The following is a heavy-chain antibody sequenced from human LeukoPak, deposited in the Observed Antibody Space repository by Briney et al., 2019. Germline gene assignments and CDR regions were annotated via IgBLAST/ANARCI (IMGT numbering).Heavy chain of an antibody. Sequence: SETLSLTCTVSGGSISSSTYYWGLIRQPPGKGLEWIGSTYYSWTTYYNPSLKSRVTISVDTSKNQFSLRLTSVTAADTAVYYCASRTPGGYTYGIFNYWGQGTLVAVSS. J-gene: IGHJ4*02. V-gene: IGHV4-39*01. CDR1: GGSISSSTYY. CDR2: TYYSWTT. D-gene: IGHD5-18*01. CDR3: ASRTPGGYTYGIFNY.